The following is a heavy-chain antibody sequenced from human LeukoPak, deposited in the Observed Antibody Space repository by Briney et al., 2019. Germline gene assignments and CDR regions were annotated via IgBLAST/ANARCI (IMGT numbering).Heavy chain of an antibody. V-gene: IGHV4-4*09. Sequence: SETLSLTCSVSGASITSDYWNWIRQSPGKGLEWIGFIYDSGSTIYNPSLKSRVTISVDTSKNQFSLKLRSVTAADTAIYYCAMSPPRGAWFDPWGQGTLVTVSS. CDR2: IYDSGST. CDR3: AMSPPRGAWFDP. CDR1: GASITSDY. D-gene: IGHD4/OR15-4a*01. J-gene: IGHJ5*02.